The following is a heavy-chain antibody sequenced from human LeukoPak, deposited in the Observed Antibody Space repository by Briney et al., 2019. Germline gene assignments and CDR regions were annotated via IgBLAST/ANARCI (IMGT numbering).Heavy chain of an antibody. Sequence: GGSLRLSCAASGFTFNTHPMHWVRQAPGKGLEWVALIQDDGAKTNYADSVRGRFTISRDNSRSTVYLRMNSLKPDDTAVYYCATQTITLVVVISPFDYWGQGALVTVSS. D-gene: IGHD3-22*01. CDR1: GFTFNTHP. J-gene: IGHJ4*02. CDR3: ATQTITLVVVISPFDY. V-gene: IGHV3-30*02. CDR2: IQDDGAKT.